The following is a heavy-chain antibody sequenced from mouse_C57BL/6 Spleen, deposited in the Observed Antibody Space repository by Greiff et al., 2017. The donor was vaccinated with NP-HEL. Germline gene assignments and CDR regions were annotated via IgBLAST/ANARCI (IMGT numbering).Heavy chain of an antibody. Sequence: VQLQQPGAELVRPGSSVKLSCKASGYTFTSYWMHWVKQRPIQGLEWIGNIDPSDSETHYNQKFKDKATLTVDKSSSTAYMQLSSLTSEDSAVYYGARVYYYGSSPLDYWGQGTTLTVSS. CDR3: ARVYYYGSSPLDY. J-gene: IGHJ2*01. CDR2: IDPSDSET. CDR1: GYTFTSYW. V-gene: IGHV1-52*01. D-gene: IGHD1-1*01.